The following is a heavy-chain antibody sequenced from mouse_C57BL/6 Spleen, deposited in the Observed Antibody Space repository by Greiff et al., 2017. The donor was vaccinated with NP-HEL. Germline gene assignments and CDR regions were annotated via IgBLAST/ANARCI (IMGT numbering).Heavy chain of an antibody. CDR1: GYTFTSYW. V-gene: IGHV1-64*01. CDR2: IHPNSGST. J-gene: IGHJ3*01. Sequence: QVHVKQPGAELVKPGASVKLSCKASGYTFTSYWMHWVKQRPGQGLEWIGMIHPNSGSTNYNEKFKSKATLTVDKSSSTAYMQLSSLTSEDSAVYYCARSELGSFAYWGQGTLVTVSA. D-gene: IGHD4-1*01. CDR3: ARSELGSFAY.